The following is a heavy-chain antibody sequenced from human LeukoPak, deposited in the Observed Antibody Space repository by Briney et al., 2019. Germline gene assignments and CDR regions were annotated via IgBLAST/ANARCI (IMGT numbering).Heavy chain of an antibody. CDR1: GNSISSGDNY. CDR2: IYYSGST. J-gene: IGHJ3*02. D-gene: IGHD1-1*01. CDR3: AREDDSGAAFDI. V-gene: IGHV4-39*07. Sequence: PSQTLSLTCTVSGNSISSGDNYWSWIRQPPGKGLEWIGSIYYSGSTYYNPSLKSRVTISVDTSKNQFSLKLSSVTAADTAAYYCAREDDSGAAFDIWGQGTMVTVSS.